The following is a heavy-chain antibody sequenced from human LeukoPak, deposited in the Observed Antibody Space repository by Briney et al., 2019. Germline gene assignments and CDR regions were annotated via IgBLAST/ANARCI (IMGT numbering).Heavy chain of an antibody. Sequence: ASVTLTCNASGYTFTSCGNSWVRHAPPQGPEWMGFMRAYNSNTNYAQQLQGRFTMNTDTSTSTAYLEVRSLRSDDTAVYYCARDHLGGYDFDYWGQGALVTVSS. CDR2: MRAYNSNT. V-gene: IGHV1-18*04. CDR3: ARDHLGGYDFDY. D-gene: IGHD5-12*01. J-gene: IGHJ4*02. CDR1: GYTFTSCG.